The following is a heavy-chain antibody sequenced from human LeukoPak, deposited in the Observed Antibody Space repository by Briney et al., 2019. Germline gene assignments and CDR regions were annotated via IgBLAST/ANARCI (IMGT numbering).Heavy chain of an antibody. Sequence: PSETLSLTCTVSGGSISSYYWSWIRQPPGKGLEWIGYIYYSGSTNYNPSLKSRVTISVDTSKSQFSLKLSSVTAADTAVYYCARIASTYQLLYYFDYWGQGTLVTVSS. D-gene: IGHD2-2*01. CDR1: GGSISSYY. CDR2: IYYSGST. CDR3: ARIASTYQLLYYFDY. J-gene: IGHJ4*02. V-gene: IGHV4-59*01.